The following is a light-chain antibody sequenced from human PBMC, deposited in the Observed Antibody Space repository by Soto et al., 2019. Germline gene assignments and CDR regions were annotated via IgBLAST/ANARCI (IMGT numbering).Light chain of an antibody. CDR3: QQYDNLPLT. CDR1: HDIGTY. J-gene: IGKJ4*01. V-gene: IGKV1-33*01. Sequence: DVQMTQSPSSLSASVGDRVTITCQASHDIGTYLNWYQHKPGKAPKLLIFDTSHLATGVPARFSGSGSDTYFTFTISSLQPEDIATYYCQQYDNLPLTFGGGTKVEIK. CDR2: DTS.